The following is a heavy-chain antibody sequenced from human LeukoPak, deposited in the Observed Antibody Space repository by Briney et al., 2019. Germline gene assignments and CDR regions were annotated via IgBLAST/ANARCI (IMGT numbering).Heavy chain of an antibody. CDR2: INPNSDGT. CDR3: ARASGSWPEKDY. V-gene: IGHV1-2*02. Sequence: GASVKVSCKASGYTFTDYYMHWVRQAPGQGLEWMGWINPNSDGTNYAQKFQGRVTMTRDTSISTAYMELSRLRSDDTAVYYCARASGSWPEKDYWGQGTLVTVSS. CDR1: GYTFTDYY. D-gene: IGHD6-13*01. J-gene: IGHJ4*02.